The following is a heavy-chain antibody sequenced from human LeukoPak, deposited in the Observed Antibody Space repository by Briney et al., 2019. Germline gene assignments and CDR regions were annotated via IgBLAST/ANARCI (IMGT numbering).Heavy chain of an antibody. Sequence: SETLSLTCAVYGGSFSGYYWSWIRQPPGKGLEWIGEINHSGSTNYNPSLKSRVTTSVDTSKNQFSLKLSSVTAADTAVYYCARAPDIERIDAFDIWGQGTMVTVSS. V-gene: IGHV4-34*01. CDR2: INHSGST. J-gene: IGHJ3*02. CDR3: ARAPDIERIDAFDI. CDR1: GGSFSGYY. D-gene: IGHD3-9*01.